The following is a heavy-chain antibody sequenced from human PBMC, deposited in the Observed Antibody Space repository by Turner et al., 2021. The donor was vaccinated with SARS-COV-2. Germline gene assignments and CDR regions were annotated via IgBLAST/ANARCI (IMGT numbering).Heavy chain of an antibody. J-gene: IGHJ4*02. V-gene: IGHV3-23*01. CDR1: GFTFSNYD. CDR2: INTRGDST. D-gene: IGHD5-12*01. Sequence: EVQLLVSGGGLVLPGESLILSCSASGFTFSNYDMSWLRQAPGKGTEWVSSINTRGDSTFFADSVKGRFTISRDNSKKTLFLQMTSLRAEDTAVYYCAKDEGVFTGYGNFDYWGQGTLVTVST. CDR3: AKDEGVFTGYGNFDY.